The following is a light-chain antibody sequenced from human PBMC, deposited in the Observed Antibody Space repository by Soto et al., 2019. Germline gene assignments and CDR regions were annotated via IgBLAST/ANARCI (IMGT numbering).Light chain of an antibody. CDR1: QSISSW. J-gene: IGKJ1*01. CDR3: QQYNSYSWT. V-gene: IGKV1-5*01. Sequence: DIQMTQSPSTLSASVGDRVTITCRASQSISSWLAWYQQKPGKAPKLLIYDASSLESGVPSRFSGSGSGTEFILTISSLQPDDFAIYYCQQYNSYSWTFGQGTKVEIK. CDR2: DAS.